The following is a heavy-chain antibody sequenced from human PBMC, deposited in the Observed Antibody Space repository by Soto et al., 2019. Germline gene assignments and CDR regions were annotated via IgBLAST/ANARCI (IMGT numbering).Heavy chain of an antibody. CDR3: ARIRRDYYDSSGYYYWFDP. V-gene: IGHV2-26*01. J-gene: IGHJ5*02. Sequence: QVTLKESGPVLVKPTETLTLTCTVSGFSLSNARMGVSWIRQPPGKALEWLAHIFSNDEKSSSTSLKSRLTISKDTSKSQVVLTMTNMDPVDTATYYCARIRRDYYDSSGYYYWFDPWGQGTLVTVSS. D-gene: IGHD3-22*01. CDR2: IFSNDEK. CDR1: GFSLSNARMG.